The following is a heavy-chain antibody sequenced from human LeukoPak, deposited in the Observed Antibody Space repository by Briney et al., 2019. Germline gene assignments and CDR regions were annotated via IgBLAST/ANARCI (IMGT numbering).Heavy chain of an antibody. J-gene: IGHJ4*02. CDR3: ARGRKSQWLDMYYFDY. CDR1: GGSVSSGSYY. D-gene: IGHD6-19*01. Sequence: PSETLSLTCTVSGGSVSSGSYYWSWIRQPPGKGLEWIGYIYYSGSTNYNPSLKSRVTISVDTSKNQFSLKLSSVTAADTAVHYCARGRKSQWLDMYYFDYWGQGTLVTVSS. CDR2: IYYSGST. V-gene: IGHV4-61*01.